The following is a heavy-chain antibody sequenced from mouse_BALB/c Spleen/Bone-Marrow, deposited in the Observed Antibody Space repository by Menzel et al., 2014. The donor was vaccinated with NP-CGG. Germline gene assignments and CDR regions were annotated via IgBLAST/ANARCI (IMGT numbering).Heavy chain of an antibody. J-gene: IGHJ4*01. D-gene: IGHD3-1*01. Sequence: VQLVESGPELVKPGASVKISCKASGYTFTDYYINWVKQKPGQGLEWIGWIYPGSGSTKYNEKFKGKATLTVDTSSSTAYTQLSSLTSEDTAVYFCANLGRYAMDYWGQGTSVTVSS. V-gene: IGHV1-84*02. CDR3: ANLGRYAMDY. CDR1: GYTFTDYY. CDR2: IYPGSGST.